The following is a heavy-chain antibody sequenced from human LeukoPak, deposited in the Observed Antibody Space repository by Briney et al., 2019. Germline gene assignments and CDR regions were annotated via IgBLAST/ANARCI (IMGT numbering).Heavy chain of an antibody. CDR2: INPSGGST. V-gene: IGHV1-46*01. CDR1: GYTFTSYY. J-gene: IGHJ4*02. CDR3: ARDHTQETYYDFWSGYSHFNY. Sequence: ASVKVSCKASGYTFTSYYMHWVRHGPGQGLEWMGIINPSGGSTSYAQKFQGRVTMTRDMSTSTVYMELSSLSSEDTAVYYCARDHTQETYYDFWSGYSHFNYWGQGTLVTVSS. D-gene: IGHD3-3*01.